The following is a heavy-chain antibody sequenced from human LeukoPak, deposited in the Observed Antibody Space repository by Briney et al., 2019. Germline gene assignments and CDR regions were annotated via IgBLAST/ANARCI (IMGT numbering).Heavy chain of an antibody. J-gene: IGHJ4*02. CDR2: VNPNSGGT. D-gene: IGHD4-17*01. CDR3: ARATRETTADY. V-gene: IGHV1-2*02. Sequence: ASVKVSCKASGYTFTGYYMHWVRQAPGQGLEWMGWVNPNSGGTNYAQKFQGRVTMTRDTPISTAYMELGRLRSDDTAVYYCARATRETTADYWGQGTLVTVSS. CDR1: GYTFTGYY.